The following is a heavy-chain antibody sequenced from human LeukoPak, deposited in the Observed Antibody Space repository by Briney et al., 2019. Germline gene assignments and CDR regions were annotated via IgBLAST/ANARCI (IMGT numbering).Heavy chain of an antibody. CDR3: AREPNSGDYYYGMDV. CDR2: IKQDGSET. CDR1: GFTFSTYW. J-gene: IGHJ6*02. Sequence: PGGSLGLSCAASGFTFSTYWMSWVRQAPGKGLEWVANIKQDGSETYYVDSVKGRFTISRDNGKNSLYLQMNSLRAEDTAVYYCAREPNSGDYYYGMDVWGQGTTVTVSS. D-gene: IGHD4-23*01. V-gene: IGHV3-7*04.